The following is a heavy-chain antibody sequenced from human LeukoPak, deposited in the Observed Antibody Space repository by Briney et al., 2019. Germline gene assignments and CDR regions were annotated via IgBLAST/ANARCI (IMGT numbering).Heavy chain of an antibody. CDR2: IYYSGST. J-gene: IGHJ6*03. Sequence: SETLSLTCSVSGGSISSSSYYWGWTRQPPGKGLEWIGRIYYSGSTYYNPSLKSRVTISVDTSKNQFSLKLSSATAADTAVYYCARVFRGVIIGPYYYYMDVWGKGTTVTVSS. CDR3: ARVFRGVIIGPYYYYMDV. CDR1: GGSISSSSYY. V-gene: IGHV4-39*07. D-gene: IGHD3-10*01.